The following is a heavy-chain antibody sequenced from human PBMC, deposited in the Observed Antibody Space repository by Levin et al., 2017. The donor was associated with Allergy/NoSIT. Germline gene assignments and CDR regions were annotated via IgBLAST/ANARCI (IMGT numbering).Heavy chain of an antibody. V-gene: IGHV3-53*01. J-gene: IGHJ4*02. D-gene: IGHD2-2*01. CDR1: GFTVSSNY. CDR2: IYSGGST. Sequence: PGGSLRLSCAASGFTVSSNYMSWVRQAPGKGLEWVSVIYSGGSTYYADSVKGRFTISRDNSKNTLYLQMNSLRAEDTAVYYCLAPRYCSSTSCPETLDYWGQGTLVTVSS. CDR3: LAPRYCSSTSCPETLDY.